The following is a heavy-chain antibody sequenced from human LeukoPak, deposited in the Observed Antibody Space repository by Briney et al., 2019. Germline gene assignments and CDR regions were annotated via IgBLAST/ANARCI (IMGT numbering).Heavy chain of an antibody. CDR1: GGSISRSSYY. J-gene: IGHJ6*02. CDR3: AREGVYCGGDCGGMDV. D-gene: IGHD2-21*02. CDR2: IYYSGST. V-gene: IGHV4-39*07. Sequence: SETLSLTCTVSGGSISRSSYYWGWIRQPPGKGLEWIGTIYYSGSTYYNPSLKSRVTISVDTSKNQFSLKLSSVTAADTAVYYCAREGVYCGGDCGGMDVWGQGTTVTVSS.